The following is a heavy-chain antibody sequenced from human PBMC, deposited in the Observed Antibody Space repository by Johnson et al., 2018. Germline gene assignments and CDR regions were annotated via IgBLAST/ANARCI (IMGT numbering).Heavy chain of an antibody. CDR2: INHSGST. D-gene: IGHD6-13*01. Sequence: QVQLQQWGAGLLKXPETXSLXCAVYGGSFSGYYWSWIRQPPGKGLEWIGEINHSGSTNYNPSLKSRVTISVDTSKNQFSLKLSSVTAADTAVYYCAREQQLVYYYMDVWGKGTTVTVSS. CDR1: GGSFSGYY. CDR3: AREQQLVYYYMDV. V-gene: IGHV4-34*01. J-gene: IGHJ6*03.